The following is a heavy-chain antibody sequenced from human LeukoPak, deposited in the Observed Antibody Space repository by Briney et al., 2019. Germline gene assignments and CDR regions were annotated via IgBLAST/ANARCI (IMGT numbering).Heavy chain of an antibody. Sequence: GGSLRLSCVASGFTFSSYGMHWVRQAPGKGLEWVAFIRYDGSNKYYADSVKGRFTISRDNSKNTLYLQMNSLRAEDTAVYYCAKPHGTYNWFDPWGQGTLVTVSS. CDR1: GFTFSSYG. CDR2: IRYDGSNK. D-gene: IGHD1/OR15-1a*01. V-gene: IGHV3-30*02. J-gene: IGHJ5*02. CDR3: AKPHGTYNWFDP.